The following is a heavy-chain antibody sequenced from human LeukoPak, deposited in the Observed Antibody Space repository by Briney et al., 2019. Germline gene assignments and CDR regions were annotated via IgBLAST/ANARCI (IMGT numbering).Heavy chain of an antibody. V-gene: IGHV3-30*03. Sequence: GGSLRLSCAASGFTFSSYGMHWVRQAPGKGLEGVAVISYDESNKYYADSVKGRFTISRDNSKNTLYLQMNSLRAEDTAVYYCAIPRARYYFDYWGQGTLVTVSS. CDR1: GFTFSSYG. CDR2: ISYDESNK. CDR3: AIPRARYYFDY. J-gene: IGHJ4*02. D-gene: IGHD5-24*01.